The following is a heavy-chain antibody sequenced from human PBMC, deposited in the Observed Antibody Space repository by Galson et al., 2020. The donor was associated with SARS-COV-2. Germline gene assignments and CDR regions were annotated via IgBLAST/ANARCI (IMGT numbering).Heavy chain of an antibody. Sequence: ASVKVSCKASAYTFTSYDINWVRQAPGQGLEWMGWMNPKNGNTGYAQKFQDRVTMTRSTSIGTAYMDLSSLTSEDTAVYYCVRGSFQDCRGWRCSLYHLDYWGQGTLVIVSS. V-gene: IGHV1-8*01. CDR1: AYTFTSYD. CDR3: VRGSFQDCRGWRCSLYHLDY. CDR2: MNPKNGNT. D-gene: IGHD2-15*01. J-gene: IGHJ4*02.